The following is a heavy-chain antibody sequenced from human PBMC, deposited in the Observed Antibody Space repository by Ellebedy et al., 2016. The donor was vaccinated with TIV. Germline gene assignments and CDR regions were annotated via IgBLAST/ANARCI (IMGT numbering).Heavy chain of an antibody. J-gene: IGHJ4*02. Sequence: SETLSLTXTVSGGSVRRYYLNWIRQPPGKGLEWIGYVLFSGSTKYNPSLKSRVTISVDTSTNQLSLKLNSVTAADTAVYYCATSQYCGGDCFLDHWGQGTLVTVAS. CDR3: ATSQYCGGDCFLDH. CDR1: GGSVRRYY. V-gene: IGHV4-59*02. CDR2: VLFSGST. D-gene: IGHD2-21*02.